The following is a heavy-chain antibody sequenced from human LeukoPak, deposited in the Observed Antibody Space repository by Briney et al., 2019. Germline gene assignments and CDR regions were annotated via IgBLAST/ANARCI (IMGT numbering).Heavy chain of an antibody. J-gene: IGHJ4*02. V-gene: IGHV3-7*01. CDR1: GFTFSSYW. CDR2: IKQDGSEK. Sequence: PGGSLRLSCAASGFTFSSYWMSWVRQASGKGLEWVANIKQDGSEKYYVDSVKGRFTISRDNAKNSLYLQMNSLRAEDTAVYYCARGPSYGGKFLFDYWGQGTLVTVSS. CDR3: ARGPSYGGKFLFDY. D-gene: IGHD4-23*01.